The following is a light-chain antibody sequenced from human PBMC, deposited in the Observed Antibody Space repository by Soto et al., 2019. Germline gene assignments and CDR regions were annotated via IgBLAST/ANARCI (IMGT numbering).Light chain of an antibody. CDR1: SSDVGGYNY. V-gene: IGLV2-8*01. CDR3: SSYAGSNNYV. CDR2: EVS. J-gene: IGLJ1*01. Sequence: QSALTQPPSASGSPGQSVTISCSGTSSDVGGYNYVSWYQHHAGKAPKLIIYEVSKRPSDVPDRFSASKSGNTASLTVSGLQTEDEADYYCSSYAGSNNYVFGIGTKLTVL.